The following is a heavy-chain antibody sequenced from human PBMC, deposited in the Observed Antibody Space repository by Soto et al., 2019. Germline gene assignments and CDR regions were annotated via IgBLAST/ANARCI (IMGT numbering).Heavy chain of an antibody. CDR2: IYHSGST. CDR3: AGTFGLTHYYYYGMDV. J-gene: IGHJ6*02. D-gene: IGHD3-3*01. V-gene: IGHV4-4*02. CDR1: GCSISSSNW. Sequence: PSETLSLTCAFSGCSISSSNWWSWVRQPPGKGLEWIGEIYHSGSTNYNPSLKSRVTISVDKSKNQFSLKLSSVTAADTAVYYCAGTFGLTHYYYYGMDVWGQGTTVTV.